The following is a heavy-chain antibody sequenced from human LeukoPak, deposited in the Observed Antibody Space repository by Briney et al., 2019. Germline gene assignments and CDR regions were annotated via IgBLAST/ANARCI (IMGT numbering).Heavy chain of an antibody. J-gene: IGHJ3*02. CDR2: ISSSSSYI. D-gene: IGHD3-10*01. Sequence: GGSLRLSCAASGFTFSSYSMNWVRQAPGKGLEWVSSISSSSSYIYYADSVKGRFTISRDNAKNSLYLQMNSLRAEDTAVYYCARVETYYGSGSYSGDAFDIWGQGTMVTVSS. CDR1: GFTFSSYS. V-gene: IGHV3-21*01. CDR3: ARVETYYGSGSYSGDAFDI.